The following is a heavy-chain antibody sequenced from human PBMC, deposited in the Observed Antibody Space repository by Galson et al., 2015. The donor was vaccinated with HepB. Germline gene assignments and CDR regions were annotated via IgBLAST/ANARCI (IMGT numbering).Heavy chain of an antibody. CDR2: IRSKANSYAT. CDR3: TRRLHAPILGFDP. Sequence: SLRLSCAASGFTFSGSAMHWVRQASGKGLEWVGRIRSKANSYATAYAASVKGRFTISRDDSKNTAYLQMNSLKTEDTAVYYCTRRLHAPILGFDPWGQGTLVTVSS. CDR1: GFTFSGSA. V-gene: IGHV3-73*01. D-gene: IGHD4-11*01. J-gene: IGHJ5*02.